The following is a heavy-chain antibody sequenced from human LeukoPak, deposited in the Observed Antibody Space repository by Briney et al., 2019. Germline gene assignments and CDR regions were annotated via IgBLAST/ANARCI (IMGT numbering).Heavy chain of an antibody. Sequence: GRSLRLSCAASGFIFSDYAMHWVRQAPGKGREGGAVISKDAVHEFYGDSVQGRFSISRDNSKTTVFLQMDRLTPDDTGLYYCARSDWNDVGSNYWGQGTPVTISS. D-gene: IGHD1-1*01. V-gene: IGHV3-30*03. CDR3: ARSDWNDVGSNY. CDR1: GFIFSDYA. J-gene: IGHJ4*02. CDR2: ISKDAVHE.